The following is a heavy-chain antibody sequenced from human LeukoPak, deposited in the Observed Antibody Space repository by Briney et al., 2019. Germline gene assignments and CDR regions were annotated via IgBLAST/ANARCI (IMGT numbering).Heavy chain of an antibody. CDR3: ARGRRPSADSSEYFDY. D-gene: IGHD2-21*02. J-gene: IGHJ4*02. V-gene: IGHV1-8*03. CDR2: MNPNSGNT. Sequence: ASVIVSCKASGFTFTDYDINWVRQATGQGLEWMGWMNPNSGNTGYAQKFQGRVTITRNTAISTAYMELSSLRSEDTAAYYCARGRRPSADSSEYFDYWGQGTLVTVSS. CDR1: GFTFTDYD.